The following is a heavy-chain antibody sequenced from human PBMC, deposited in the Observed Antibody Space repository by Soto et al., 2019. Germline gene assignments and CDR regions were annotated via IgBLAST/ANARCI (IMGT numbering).Heavy chain of an antibody. V-gene: IGHV4-30-4*02. CDR3: ARRCNYYGSGSYFYYYYGMDV. Sequence: TSETLSLTCTVSGGSISSGDYYWSWIRQPPGKGLEWIGYIYYSGSTYYNPSLKSRVTISVDTSKNQFSLKLSSVTAADTAVYYCARRCNYYGSGSYFYYYYGMDVWGQGTTVTVSS. CDR2: IYYSGST. D-gene: IGHD3-10*01. CDR1: GGSISSGDYY. J-gene: IGHJ6*02.